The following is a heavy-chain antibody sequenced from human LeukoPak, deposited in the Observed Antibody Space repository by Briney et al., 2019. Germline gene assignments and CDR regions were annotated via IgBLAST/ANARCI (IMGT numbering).Heavy chain of an antibody. J-gene: IGHJ3*01. CDR2: INFSGTNA. CDR3: ARDIQLST. V-gene: IGHV3-23*01. Sequence: GGSLRLSRAGPGFTLKHSAMTWVRLAPGQGLDWVSLINFSGTNAYYADSVKGRFTISRDNSKDTLYLQMNTLRAEDTAIYYCARDIQLSTWGRGTVVTVSS. D-gene: IGHD5-24*01. CDR1: GFTLKHSA.